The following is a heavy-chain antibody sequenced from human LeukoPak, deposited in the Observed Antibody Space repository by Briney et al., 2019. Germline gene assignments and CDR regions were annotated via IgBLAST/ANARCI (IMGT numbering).Heavy chain of an antibody. CDR1: GGSFSGYY. V-gene: IGHV4-34*01. CDR2: INHSGST. CDR3: ARVYRYYGSGSYYYYYYYMDV. D-gene: IGHD3-10*01. J-gene: IGHJ6*03. Sequence: SETLSLTCAVYGGSFSGYYWSWIRQPPGKGLEWIGEINHSGSTNYNPSLKSRVTISVDTSKNQFSLKLRSVTAAATAVYYCARVYRYYGSGSYYYYYYYMDVWGKGTTVTVSS.